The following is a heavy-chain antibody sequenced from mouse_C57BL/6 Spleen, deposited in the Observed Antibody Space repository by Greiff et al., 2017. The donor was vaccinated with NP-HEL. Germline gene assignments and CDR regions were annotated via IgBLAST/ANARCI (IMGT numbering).Heavy chain of an antibody. CDR1: GFNITDYY. CDR3: TITTVVPYFDY. J-gene: IGHJ2*01. D-gene: IGHD1-1*01. V-gene: IGHV14-1*01. CDR2: IDPEDGDT. Sequence: VQLQQSGAELVRPGASVKLSCTASGFNITDYYMHWVKQRPEQGLEWIGRIDPEDGDTEYAPKFQGKATMTADTSSNTAYLQLSSLTSEDTAVYYCTITTVVPYFDYWGQGTTLTVSS.